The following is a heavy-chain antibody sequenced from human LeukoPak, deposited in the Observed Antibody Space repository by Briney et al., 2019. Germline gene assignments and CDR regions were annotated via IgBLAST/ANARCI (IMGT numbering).Heavy chain of an antibody. CDR3: ARAAYHSSSWYNAGYYFYYMDV. J-gene: IGHJ6*03. CDR1: GGSFSGYY. Sequence: KPSETLSLNCAVYGGSFSGYYWSWIRQPPGKGLEWIGEINHSGSTNYNPSLKSRVTISVDTSKNQFSLKLSSVTAADTAVYYCARAAYHSSSWYNAGYYFYYMDVWAKGPRSPSP. V-gene: IGHV4-34*01. D-gene: IGHD6-13*01. CDR2: INHSGST.